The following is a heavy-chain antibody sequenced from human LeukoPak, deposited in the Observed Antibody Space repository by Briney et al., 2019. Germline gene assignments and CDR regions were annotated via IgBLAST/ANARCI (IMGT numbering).Heavy chain of an antibody. V-gene: IGHV3-30*18. Sequence: GGSLRLSCAASGFTFSSYGMHWVRQAPGKGLEWVAVISYDGSNKYYADFVKGRFTISRDNSKNTLYLQMNSLRAEDTAVYYCAKGGDPLRFLEWPYVDYWGQGTLVTVSP. D-gene: IGHD3-3*01. CDR2: ISYDGSNK. CDR1: GFTFSSYG. J-gene: IGHJ4*02. CDR3: AKGGDPLRFLEWPYVDY.